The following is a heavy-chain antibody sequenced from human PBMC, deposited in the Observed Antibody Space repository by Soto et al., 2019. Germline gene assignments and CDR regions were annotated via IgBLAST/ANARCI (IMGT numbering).Heavy chain of an antibody. J-gene: IGHJ4*02. CDR1: GFTFSSYG. V-gene: IGHV3-23*01. CDR2: SSATGAGR. CDR3: SKDRRAGGNYGFYSDF. Sequence: EVQLLESGGGLVQPGGSLTLSCAASGFTFSSYGMTWVRQAPGKGLEWVSFSSATGAGRYYADSVKGRFTISRDNSKNTLYLQMSSLRADDTAVYYCSKDRRAGGNYGFYSDFWGQGALGIVSS. D-gene: IGHD1-7*01.